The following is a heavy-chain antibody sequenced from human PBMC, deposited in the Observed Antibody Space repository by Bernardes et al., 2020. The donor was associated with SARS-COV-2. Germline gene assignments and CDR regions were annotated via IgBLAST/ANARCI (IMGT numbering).Heavy chain of an antibody. CDR1: GFIFDDYT. CDR2: ISWDGVST. V-gene: IGHV3-43*01. D-gene: IGHD6-6*01. J-gene: IGHJ6*02. CDR3: AKDMGARDMSGGSSPPYYYYYAMDV. Sequence: GGSLRLSCAASGFIFDDYTMHWVRQAPGKGLEWVSLISWDGVSTYYEDSVKGRFTISRDNSKNSLYLQMNSLRTEDTALYYCAKDMGARDMSGGSSPPYYYYYAMDVWGQGTTVTVSS.